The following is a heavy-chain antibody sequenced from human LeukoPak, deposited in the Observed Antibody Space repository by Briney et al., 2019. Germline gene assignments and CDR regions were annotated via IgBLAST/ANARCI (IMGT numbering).Heavy chain of an antibody. V-gene: IGHV6-1*01. CDR3: ARDRWSYYFDY. CDR1: GDSVSSNSAA. J-gene: IGHJ4*02. Sequence: SQTLSLTCAISGDSVSSNSAAWNCIRQSPSRGLEWLGRTYYRSRWYNDYAVSVKSRIAIDPDTSKNQFSLQLNSVTPEDTAVYYCARDRWSYYFDYWGQGALVTVST. D-gene: IGHD6-13*01. CDR2: TYYRSRWYN.